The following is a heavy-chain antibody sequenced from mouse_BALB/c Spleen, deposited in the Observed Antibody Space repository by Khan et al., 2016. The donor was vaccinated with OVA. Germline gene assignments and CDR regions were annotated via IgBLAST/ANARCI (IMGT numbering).Heavy chain of an antibody. CDR1: GDSITSGY. CDR2: ISYSGNS. V-gene: IGHV3-8*02. Sequence: EVQLQESGPSLVKPSQTLSLTCSVTGDSITSGYWNWIRKFPGNKLEYMGYISYSGNSYYNPSLNSRISVTRDTSKTQYYLQLNSVTTEDTATYYCACELRGFAYWGQGTLVTVSA. D-gene: IGHD1-1*01. CDR3: ACELRGFAY. J-gene: IGHJ3*01.